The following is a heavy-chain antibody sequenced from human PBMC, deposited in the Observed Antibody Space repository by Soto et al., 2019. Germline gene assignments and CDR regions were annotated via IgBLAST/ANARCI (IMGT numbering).Heavy chain of an antibody. Sequence: GGSLRLSCAASGFTFSSYSMNWVRQAPGKGLEWVSSISSSSSYIYYADSVKGRFTISRDNAKNSLYLQMNSLRAEDTAVYYCARDGGVGAVALLKFDYWGQGTLVTVSS. J-gene: IGHJ4*02. CDR2: ISSSSSYI. V-gene: IGHV3-21*01. D-gene: IGHD6-19*01. CDR1: GFTFSSYS. CDR3: ARDGGVGAVALLKFDY.